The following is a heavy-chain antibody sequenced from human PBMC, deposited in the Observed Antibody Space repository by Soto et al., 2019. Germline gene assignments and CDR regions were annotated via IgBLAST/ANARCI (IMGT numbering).Heavy chain of an antibody. D-gene: IGHD6-13*01. CDR1: GGSISSSNW. CDR2: IYHSGST. Sequence: SETLSLTCAVSGGSISSSNWWSWVRQPPGKGLEGIGEIYHSGSTNYNPSLKSRVTISVDKSKNQFSLKLSSVTAADTAVYYCARENSSSWYEDYYYGMDVWGQGTTVT. J-gene: IGHJ6*02. CDR3: ARENSSSWYEDYYYGMDV. V-gene: IGHV4-4*02.